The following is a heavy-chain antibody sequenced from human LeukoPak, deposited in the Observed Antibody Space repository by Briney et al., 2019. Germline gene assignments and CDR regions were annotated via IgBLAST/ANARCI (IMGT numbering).Heavy chain of an antibody. D-gene: IGHD2-15*01. CDR2: ISYSSETI. J-gene: IGHJ3*01. V-gene: IGHV3-9*01. Sequence: HPGRSLRLSCAASGLTFDEHAMHWVRQAPGKGLEWVSGISYSSETIGYVDSVKGRFTISRDNRKNSLYLQMNSLRPEDTALYYCAKDRGGGSQLGDAFDVWGQGTMVRVSS. CDR1: GLTFDEHA. CDR3: AKDRGGGSQLGDAFDV.